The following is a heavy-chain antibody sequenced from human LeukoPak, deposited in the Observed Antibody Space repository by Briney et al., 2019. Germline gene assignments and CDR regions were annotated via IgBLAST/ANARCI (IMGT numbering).Heavy chain of an antibody. D-gene: IGHD3-22*01. CDR3: VVWGEDRSGHRFDF. J-gene: IGHJ4*02. CDR2: ISRDGLSV. Sequence: GGSLRLSCAASGFAFDTYWMHWVRRTPGKGPACVCSISRDGLSVSYADSVKGRFTISRDNAKNTLYLQMNGLRVEDTAVYYCVVWGEDRSGHRFDFWGQGTLVTVSS. V-gene: IGHV3-74*01. CDR1: GFAFDTYW.